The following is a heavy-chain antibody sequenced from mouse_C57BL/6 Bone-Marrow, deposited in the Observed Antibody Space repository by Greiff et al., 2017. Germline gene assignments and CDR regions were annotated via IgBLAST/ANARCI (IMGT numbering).Heavy chain of an antibody. Sequence: EVQGVESGGGLVQPGGSLKLSCAASGFTFSDYYMYWVRQTPEKRLEWVAYISNGGGSTYYPDTVKGRFTISRGNAKNTLYLQMSRLKSEDTAMYYCARGWLLHAMDYWGQGPSVTVSS. J-gene: IGHJ4*01. CDR2: ISNGGGST. V-gene: IGHV5-12*01. CDR3: ARGWLLHAMDY. CDR1: GFTFSDYY. D-gene: IGHD2-3*01.